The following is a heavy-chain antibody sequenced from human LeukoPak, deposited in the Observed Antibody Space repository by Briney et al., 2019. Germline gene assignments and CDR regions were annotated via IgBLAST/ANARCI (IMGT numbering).Heavy chain of an antibody. CDR2: INTGNANT. V-gene: IGHV1-3*04. CDR1: RYTFSSYA. D-gene: IGHD3-22*01. J-gene: IGHJ4*02. Sequence: ASVKVSCKASRYTFSSYAMNWVRQAPGQRLEWLGWINTGNANTKYSQEFQGRVTMTRDTSATTACMELSGLRSEDTAVYYCARGNFYYDSSGLYPVPDYWGQGTLVTVSS. CDR3: ARGNFYYDSSGLYPVPDY.